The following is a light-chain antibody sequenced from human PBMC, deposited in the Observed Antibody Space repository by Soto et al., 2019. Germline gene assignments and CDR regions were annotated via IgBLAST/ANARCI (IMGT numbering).Light chain of an antibody. Sequence: QSALTQPRSVSGSPGQSVTISCTGTSSDVGGYNYVSWYQQHPGKAPKLMIYDVSNRPSGVPDRFSGSKSGNTASLTISGLQAEDEVDYYCYSYAVSFTYVYGTGTKVTVL. CDR2: DVS. V-gene: IGLV2-11*01. J-gene: IGLJ1*01. CDR3: YSYAVSFTYV. CDR1: SSDVGGYNY.